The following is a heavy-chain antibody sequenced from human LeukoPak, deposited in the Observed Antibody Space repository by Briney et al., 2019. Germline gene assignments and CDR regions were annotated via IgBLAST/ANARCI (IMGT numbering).Heavy chain of an antibody. Sequence: PGGSLRLSCAASGFTFSSYAMSWVPRAPGKGLEWVSAFSGCGGSTYYADSEKGRFTIHRDNPKNTLYVQVNSVRAEDTAVYYCAARYGDYEGGWGQGTLVTVSS. CDR3: AARYGDYEGG. D-gene: IGHD4-17*01. J-gene: IGHJ4*02. CDR1: GFTFSSYA. V-gene: IGHV3-23*01. CDR2: FSGCGGST.